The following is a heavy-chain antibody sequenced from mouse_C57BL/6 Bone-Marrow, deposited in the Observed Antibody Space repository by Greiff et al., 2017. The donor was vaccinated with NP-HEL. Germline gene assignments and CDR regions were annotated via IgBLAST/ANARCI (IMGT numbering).Heavy chain of an antibody. CDR1: GFTFSDYG. J-gene: IGHJ3*01. D-gene: IGHD2-3*01. CDR3: ASYDPFAY. CDR2: ISRGSSTI. V-gene: IGHV5-17*01. Sequence: EVKLVESGGGLVKPGGSLKLSCAASGFTFSDYGMHWVRQAPEKGLEWVAYISRGSSTIYYADTVKGRFTISRDNAKNTLFLQMTSLRSEDTAMYYCASYDPFAYWGQGTLVTVSA.